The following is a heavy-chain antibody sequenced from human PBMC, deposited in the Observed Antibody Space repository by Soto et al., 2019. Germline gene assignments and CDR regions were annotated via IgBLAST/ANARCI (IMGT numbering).Heavy chain of an antibody. D-gene: IGHD3-22*01. CDR3: ARLTYYYDSSGPPAY. CDR1: GFTFSTYS. V-gene: IGHV3-48*01. J-gene: IGHJ4*02. CDR2: ISSSSTI. Sequence: PGGSLRLSCAASGFTFSTYSMNWVRQAPGKGLEWVSYISSSSTIFYTDSVKGRFTVSRDNAKNSLYLQMNSLRAEDTAVYYCARLTYYYDSSGPPAYWGQGTLVPVSS.